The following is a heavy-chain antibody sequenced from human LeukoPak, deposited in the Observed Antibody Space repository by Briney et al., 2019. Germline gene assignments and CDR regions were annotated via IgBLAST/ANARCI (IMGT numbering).Heavy chain of an antibody. CDR1: GFTFSSYA. CDR2: ISGSGGGT. D-gene: IGHD3-3*01. CDR3: AKDRRKGITIFGVVPNWFDP. J-gene: IGHJ5*02. V-gene: IGHV3-23*01. Sequence: GGSLRLSCAASGFTFSSYAMSWVRQAPGKGLEWVSAISGSGGGTYYADSVKGRSTISRDNSKNTLYLQMNSLRAEDTAVYYCAKDRRKGITIFGVVPNWFDPWGQGTLVTVSS.